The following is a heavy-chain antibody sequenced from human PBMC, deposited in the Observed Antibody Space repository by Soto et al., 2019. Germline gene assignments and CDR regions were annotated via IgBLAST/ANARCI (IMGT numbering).Heavy chain of an antibody. D-gene: IGHD3-22*01. CDR1: GGSFSNYA. Sequence: QVQIQQWGGGLLKPSETLSLSCTLYGGSFSNYAWSWIRQPPGRGLEWIGEIYHNGKSDYNPSLKSRVTIAVDTSKNQFSLKLSSVIAADTAVYFCARGGYWRFDYWGQGALVTVSS. V-gene: IGHV4-34*01. CDR3: ARGGYWRFDY. J-gene: IGHJ4*02. CDR2: IYHNGKS.